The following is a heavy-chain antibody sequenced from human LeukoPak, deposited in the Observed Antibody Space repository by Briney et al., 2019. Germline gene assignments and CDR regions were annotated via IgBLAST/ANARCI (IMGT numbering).Heavy chain of an antibody. J-gene: IGHJ4*02. CDR3: ARHYDILTGYYGFDY. Sequence: PSETLSLICTVSGGSISSSSYYWGWIRQPPGKGLEWIGSIYYSGSTYYNPSLKSRVTISVDTSKNQFSLKLSSVTAADTAVYYCARHYDILTGYYGFDYWGQGTLVTVSS. D-gene: IGHD3-9*01. CDR1: GGSISSSSYY. CDR2: IYYSGST. V-gene: IGHV4-39*01.